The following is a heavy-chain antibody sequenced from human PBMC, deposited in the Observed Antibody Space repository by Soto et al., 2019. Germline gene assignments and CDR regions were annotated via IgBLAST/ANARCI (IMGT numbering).Heavy chain of an antibody. Sequence: SVELPCRACGVTITSSALQWARQARGQRLEWIGWIAVGSGYTNYAQRFQDRVTLTRDMSTATTYMELSRLTSEDTAIYYCAADATAWQQMVPSDYWGQGTLVTVSS. V-gene: IGHV1-58*01. CDR3: AADATAWQQMVPSDY. D-gene: IGHD2-8*01. CDR2: IAVGSGYT. J-gene: IGHJ4*02. CDR1: GVTITSSA.